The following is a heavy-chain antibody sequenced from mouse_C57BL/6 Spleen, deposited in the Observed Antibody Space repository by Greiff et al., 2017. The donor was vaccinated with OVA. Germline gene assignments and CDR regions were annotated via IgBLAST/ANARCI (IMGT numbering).Heavy chain of an antibody. CDR1: GYTFTSYW. J-gene: IGHJ2*01. D-gene: IGHD2-3*01. Sequence: QVQLQQPGAELVRPGTSVKLSCKASGYTFTSYWMHWVKQRPGQVLEWIGVIDPSDSYTNYNQKFKGKATLTVDTSSSTAYMQLSSLTSEDSAVYYCASGHGYYDDWGKGTTLTVAS. V-gene: IGHV1-59*01. CDR2: IDPSDSYT. CDR3: ASGHGYYDD.